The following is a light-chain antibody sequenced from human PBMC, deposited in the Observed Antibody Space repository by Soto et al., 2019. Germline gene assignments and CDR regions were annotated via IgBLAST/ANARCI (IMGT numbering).Light chain of an antibody. J-gene: IGKJ1*01. CDR1: QSISTW. Sequence: DIPMTQSPSTLSASVGDIVTITCRASQSISTWLAWYQQEPGKAPKLLIHKASSLQSGVPSRFSGSGSGTDCTLTISSLHPDDFAPYYCQQYNSYSPTFGQGTRVEIK. V-gene: IGKV1-5*03. CDR2: KAS. CDR3: QQYNSYSPT.